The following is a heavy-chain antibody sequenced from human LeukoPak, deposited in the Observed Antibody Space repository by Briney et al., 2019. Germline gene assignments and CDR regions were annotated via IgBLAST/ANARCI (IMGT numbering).Heavy chain of an antibody. D-gene: IGHD1-26*01. Sequence: SETLSLTCIVSGGSISCNSFYWGWIRQPPGKGLEWIGSIYYSGSTYYNPSLKSRVTISVDTSKNQFSLKLRSVTAADTVVYYCGHSGIYYLFDYWGQGSLVTVSS. CDR1: GGSISCNSFY. CDR3: GHSGIYYLFDY. J-gene: IGHJ4*02. CDR2: IYYSGST. V-gene: IGHV4-39*01.